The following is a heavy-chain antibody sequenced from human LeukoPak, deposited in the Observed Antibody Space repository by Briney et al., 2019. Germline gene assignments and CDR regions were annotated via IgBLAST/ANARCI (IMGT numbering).Heavy chain of an antibody. J-gene: IGHJ4*02. D-gene: IGHD2-15*01. CDR1: GFTFGTYW. V-gene: IGHV3-74*01. CDR3: AKAPVTTCSGAYCYPFDY. Sequence: PGGSLRLSCGASGFTFGTYWMHWVRQAPGKGLVWVSGINSDGGTTTYADSVKGRFTISRDNAKNTLYLQMNNLRAEDTAIYYCAKAPVTTCSGAYCYPFDYWSQGTLVTVSS. CDR2: INSDGGTT.